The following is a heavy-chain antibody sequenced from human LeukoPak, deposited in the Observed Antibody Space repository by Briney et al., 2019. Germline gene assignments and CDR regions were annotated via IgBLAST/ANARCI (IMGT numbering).Heavy chain of an antibody. V-gene: IGHV4-30-4*01. CDR1: GGSISSADYY. Sequence: SETLSLTCTVSGGSISSADYYWSWIRQPPGKGLEWIGYIYYSGTTYYNPSLQSRVTISLDTSKNQFSLKLSSVTAAGTAVYYCARDGWYARAYFDYWGQGTLVTVSS. J-gene: IGHJ4*02. CDR2: IYYSGTT. D-gene: IGHD6-19*01. CDR3: ARDGWYARAYFDY.